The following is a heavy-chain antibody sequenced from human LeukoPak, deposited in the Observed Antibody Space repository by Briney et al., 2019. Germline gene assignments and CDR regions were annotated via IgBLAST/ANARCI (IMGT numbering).Heavy chain of an antibody. CDR2: ISYDGSNK. Sequence: GRSLRLSCAASGFTFSSYAMHWVHQAPGKGLEWVAVISYDGSNKYYADSVKGRFIISRDNSKNTLYLQMNSLRAEDTAVYYCATSVIVVVKYYFDYWGQGTLVTVSS. CDR1: GFTFSSYA. V-gene: IGHV3-30*04. J-gene: IGHJ4*02. D-gene: IGHD3-22*01. CDR3: ATSVIVVVKYYFDY.